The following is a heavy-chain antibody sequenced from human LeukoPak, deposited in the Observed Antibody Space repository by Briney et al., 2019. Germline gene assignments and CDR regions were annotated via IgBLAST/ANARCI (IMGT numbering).Heavy chain of an antibody. CDR3: VKAAGSWYGYFDY. CDR2: ISNNGDNT. CDR1: GFTFSNYA. J-gene: IGHJ4*03. D-gene: IGHD6-13*01. V-gene: IGHV3-64D*06. Sequence: QPGGSLRLSCSASGFTFSNYAIHWVRQAPGKGLEYVSTISNNGDNTNYADSVEGRFTISRDNSKNTLYLQMSGLRPEDTAVYYCVKAAGSWYGYFDYWGQGTVVTVSS.